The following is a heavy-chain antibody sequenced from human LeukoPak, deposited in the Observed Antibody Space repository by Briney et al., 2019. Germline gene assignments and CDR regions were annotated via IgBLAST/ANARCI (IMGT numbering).Heavy chain of an antibody. Sequence: SETLSLTCTVSGGSISSYYWSWIRQSPGKGLEWIGYIYYRGNTNHNPSLKSRVTISVDTSKNQFSLKLSSVTAADTAVYYCARGPREKLWTRMFDYWGQGTLVTVSS. J-gene: IGHJ4*02. V-gene: IGHV4-59*01. CDR3: ARGPREKLWTRMFDY. CDR1: GGSISSYY. D-gene: IGHD3-10*01. CDR2: IYYRGNT.